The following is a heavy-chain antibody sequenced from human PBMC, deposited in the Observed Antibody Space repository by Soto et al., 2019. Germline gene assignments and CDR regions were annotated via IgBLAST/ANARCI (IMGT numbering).Heavy chain of an antibody. Sequence: SETLSLTCTVSGGSISSGGYYWSWIRQHPGKGLEWIGYIYYSGSTYYNPPLKSRVTTSVDTSKNQFSLKLSSVTAADTAVYYCARGLRYCSSTSRYGNWFDPWGQGTLVTVSS. CDR3: ARGLRYCSSTSRYGNWFDP. CDR1: GGSISSGGYY. V-gene: IGHV4-31*03. D-gene: IGHD2-2*01. CDR2: IYYSGST. J-gene: IGHJ5*02.